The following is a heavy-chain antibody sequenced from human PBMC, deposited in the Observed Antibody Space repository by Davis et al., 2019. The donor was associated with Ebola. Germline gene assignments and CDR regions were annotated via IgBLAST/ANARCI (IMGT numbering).Heavy chain of an antibody. CDR1: GGTFSSYA. D-gene: IGHD2-2*01. V-gene: IGHV1-69*05. CDR3: ARGDCSSTSCYYYFDY. J-gene: IGHJ4*02. CDR2: IIPIFGTA. Sequence: SVKVSCKASGGTFSSYAISWVRQAPGQGLEWMGGIIPIFGTANYAQKFQGRVTITRDTSASTAYMELSSLRSEDTAVYYCARGDCSSTSCYYYFDYWGQGTLVTVSS.